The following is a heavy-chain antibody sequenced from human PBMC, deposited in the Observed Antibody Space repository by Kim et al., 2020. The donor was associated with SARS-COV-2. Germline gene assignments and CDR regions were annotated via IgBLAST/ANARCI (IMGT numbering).Heavy chain of an antibody. CDR1: GFTFSSYG. D-gene: IGHD3-10*01. V-gene: IGHV3-33*01. Sequence: GGSLRLSCVASGFTFSSYGIHWVRQAPGKGLEWVAIIWHDGSNKYYADSVKGRFTISRDNSKNTLYLQMNSLRAEDTAVYYCVRDGNYGSGYGMDVWGQG. CDR2: IWHDGSNK. CDR3: VRDGNYGSGYGMDV. J-gene: IGHJ6*02.